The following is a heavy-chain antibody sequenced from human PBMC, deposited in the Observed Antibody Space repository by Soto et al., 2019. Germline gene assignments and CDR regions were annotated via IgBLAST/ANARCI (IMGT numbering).Heavy chain of an antibody. Sequence: QVQLQESGPGLVKPSQTLSLTCTVSGGSISSGEYYWSWIRQPPGEGLEWIGYIYYSESTYDNPSLKSRVTISVDTSKNQFSLKLSSVTAADTAVYYCASQSGYCSSTSCLDFDYWGQGTLVTVSS. D-gene: IGHD2-2*01. J-gene: IGHJ4*02. CDR2: IYYSEST. CDR3: ASQSGYCSSTSCLDFDY. CDR1: GGSISSGEYY. V-gene: IGHV4-30-4*01.